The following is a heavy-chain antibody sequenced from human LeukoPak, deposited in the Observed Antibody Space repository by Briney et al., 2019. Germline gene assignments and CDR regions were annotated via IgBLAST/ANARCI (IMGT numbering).Heavy chain of an antibody. CDR3: AKGGHYDILTGYYLFDY. V-gene: IGHV3-9*01. Sequence: TGGSLRLSCTASGFTFDDYAMHWVRQAPGKGLEWVSGISWNSGSIGYADSVKGRFTISRDNAKNSLYLQMNSLRAEDTALYYCAKGGHYDILTGYYLFDYWGQGTLVTVSS. D-gene: IGHD3-9*01. J-gene: IGHJ4*02. CDR2: ISWNSGSI. CDR1: GFTFDDYA.